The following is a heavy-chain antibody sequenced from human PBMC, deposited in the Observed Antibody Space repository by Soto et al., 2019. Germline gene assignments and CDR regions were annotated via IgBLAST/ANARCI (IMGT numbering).Heavy chain of an antibody. CDR3: ARRTVGYYGMDV. V-gene: IGHV4-39*01. Sequence: SETLSLTCTVSGGSISSSSYYWGWIRQPPGKGLEWIGSIYYSGSTYYNPSLKSRVTISVDTSKNQFSLKLSSVTAADTAVYYCARRTVGYYGMDVWGQGTTVT. D-gene: IGHD1-26*01. CDR2: IYYSGST. CDR1: GGSISSSSYY. J-gene: IGHJ6*02.